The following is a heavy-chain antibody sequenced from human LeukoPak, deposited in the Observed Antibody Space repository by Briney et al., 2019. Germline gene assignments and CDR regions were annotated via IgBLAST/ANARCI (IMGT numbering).Heavy chain of an antibody. V-gene: IGHV1-69*04. D-gene: IGHD3-3*01. CDR1: GYTFTSYG. Sequence: SVKVSCKASGYTFTSYGISWVRQAPGQGLEWMGRIIPILGIANYAQKFQGRVTITADKSTSTAYMELSSLRSEDTAVYYCASDFWSGYRINWFDPWGQGTLVTVSS. J-gene: IGHJ5*02. CDR3: ASDFWSGYRINWFDP. CDR2: IIPILGIA.